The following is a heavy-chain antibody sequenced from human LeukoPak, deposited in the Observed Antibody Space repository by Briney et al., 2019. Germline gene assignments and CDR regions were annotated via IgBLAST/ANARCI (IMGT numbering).Heavy chain of an antibody. D-gene: IGHD6-13*01. CDR2: INGGDGNT. CDR1: GYSFTTYA. Sequence: GASVKVSCKTSGYSFTTYAIHWVRQAPGQRLEWMGWINGGDGNTKFSQRFQGRVTITRDTSASTAYMEVSSLRSEDTAVYYCARSGGTYASSWPDYWGQRTLVTVSS. J-gene: IGHJ4*02. V-gene: IGHV1-3*01. CDR3: ARSGGTYASSWPDY.